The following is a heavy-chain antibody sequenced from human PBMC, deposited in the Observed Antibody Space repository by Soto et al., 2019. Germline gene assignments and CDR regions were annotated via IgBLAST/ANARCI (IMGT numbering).Heavy chain of an antibody. CDR3: AKAQRGVYGDYTPRDYYYYHMDV. D-gene: IGHD4-17*01. CDR1: GFTFSTYA. V-gene: IGHV3-23*01. J-gene: IGHJ6*03. CDR2: ISYSGGST. Sequence: EVQLLESGGGLVQPGGSLRLSCAASGFTFSTYAMSWVRQAPGKGLEWVSAISYSGGSTYYADSVKGRFTISRDNSKNTLYLQMNSLRAEDTAVYYCAKAQRGVYGDYTPRDYYYYHMDVWGKGTTVTVSS.